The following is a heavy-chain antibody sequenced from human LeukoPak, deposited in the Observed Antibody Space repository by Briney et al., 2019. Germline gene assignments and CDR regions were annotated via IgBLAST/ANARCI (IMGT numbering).Heavy chain of an antibody. Sequence: GGSLRLSCTASGYTFGDYAMSWVRQAPGKGREWVGFIRSKAYGETTEYAASVKGRSTISRDDSKTIAYLQMNSLKTEDTAVYYCTRGRGYSYAAADYWGQGTLVTVSS. J-gene: IGHJ4*02. CDR2: IRSKAYGETT. CDR3: TRGRGYSYAAADY. CDR1: GYTFGDYA. V-gene: IGHV3-49*04. D-gene: IGHD5-18*01.